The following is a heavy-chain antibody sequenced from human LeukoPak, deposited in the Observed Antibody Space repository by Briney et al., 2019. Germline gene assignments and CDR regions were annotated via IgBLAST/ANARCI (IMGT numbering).Heavy chain of an antibody. CDR1: GFTFRSYS. V-gene: IGHV3-21*01. CDR2: ISTSSSYI. Sequence: PGGSLRLSCAASGFTFRSYSMNWVRQAPGKGLEWVSSISTSSSYIYSADSVKGRFTISRDNAKNSLYLQMNSLRAEDTAVYYCVRDTFSPDAFDIWGQGTMVTVSS. CDR3: VRDTFSPDAFDI. D-gene: IGHD3-16*01. J-gene: IGHJ3*02.